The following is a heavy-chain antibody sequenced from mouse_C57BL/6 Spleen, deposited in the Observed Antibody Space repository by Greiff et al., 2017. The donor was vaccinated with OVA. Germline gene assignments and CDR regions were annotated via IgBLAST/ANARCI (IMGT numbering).Heavy chain of an antibody. V-gene: IGHV5-15*01. Sequence: EVQGVESGGGLVQPGGSLKLSCAASGFTFSDYGMAWVRQAPRKGPEWVAFISNLAYSIYYADTVTGRFTISRENAKNTLYLEMSSLRSEDTAMYYCARQRGSLAMDYWGQGTSVTVSS. CDR3: ARQRGSLAMDY. CDR1: GFTFSDYG. D-gene: IGHD6-2*01. CDR2: ISNLAYSI. J-gene: IGHJ4*01.